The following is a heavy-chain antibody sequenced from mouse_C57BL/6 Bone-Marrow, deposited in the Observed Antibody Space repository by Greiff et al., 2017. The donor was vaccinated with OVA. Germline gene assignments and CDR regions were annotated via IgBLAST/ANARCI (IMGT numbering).Heavy chain of an antibody. CDR2: IHPNSGST. CDR1: GYTFTSYW. V-gene: IGHV1-64*01. D-gene: IGHD5-1*01. Sequence: QVQLQQPGAELVKPGASVKLSCKASGYTFTSYWMHWVKQRPGQGLEWIGMIHPNSGSTNYNEKFKSKATLTVDKSSSTAYMQLSSLTSEDSAVYYCARIYEYPHYYAMDYWGQGTSVTVSS. CDR3: ARIYEYPHYYAMDY. J-gene: IGHJ4*01.